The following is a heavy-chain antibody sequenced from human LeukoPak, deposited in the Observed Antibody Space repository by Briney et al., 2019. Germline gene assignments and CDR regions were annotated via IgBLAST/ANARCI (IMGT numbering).Heavy chain of an antibody. D-gene: IGHD3-3*01. V-gene: IGHV4-38-2*02. CDR1: GYSISSGYY. J-gene: IGHJ4*02. Sequence: SETLSLTCTVSGYSISSGYYWGWIRQPPGKGLEWIGSIYHSGSTYYNPSLKSRVTISVDTSKNQFSLKLTSVTAADTAVYYCARQTGVGLFILPGGQGTLVTVSS. CDR2: IYHSGST. CDR3: ARQTGVGLFILP.